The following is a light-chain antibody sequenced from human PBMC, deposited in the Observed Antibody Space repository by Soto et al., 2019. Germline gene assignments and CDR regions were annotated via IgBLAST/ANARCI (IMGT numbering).Light chain of an antibody. V-gene: IGKV3-20*01. CDR3: EQYHSSSWT. CDR1: QSLSSRN. CDR2: GAS. Sequence: ELVLTQSPGTLSLSPGERATLSCRASQSLSSRNLAWYQQKPGQGPRLLIYGASTRATGVPDRVSGSGSGTEFTLTISRLEPEDFAVYYCEQYHSSSWTFGQGTKVDI. J-gene: IGKJ1*01.